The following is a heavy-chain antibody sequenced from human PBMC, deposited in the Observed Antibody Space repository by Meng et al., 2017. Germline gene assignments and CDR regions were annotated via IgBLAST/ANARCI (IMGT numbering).Heavy chain of an antibody. CDR3: SKLKGIAVALGWFDS. V-gene: IGHV1-24*01. J-gene: IGHJ5*01. Sequence: VQLVTPVAEVENAWASVKVSRKVSGYTPTVISMHWVRQAPGKGLGWMGGCDPIDGGTINAHKFHGRVTMIEVTSTDTAYTVLLSLRSEDAAVYYCSKLKGIAVALGWFDSWGQGTLVTVSS. D-gene: IGHD6-19*01. CDR1: GYTPTVIS. CDR2: CDPIDGGT.